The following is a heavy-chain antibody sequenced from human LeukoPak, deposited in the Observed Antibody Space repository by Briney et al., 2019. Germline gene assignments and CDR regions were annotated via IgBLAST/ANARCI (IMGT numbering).Heavy chain of an antibody. D-gene: IGHD3-10*01. Sequence: QAGGSLRLSCAASGFTLDDYAMHWVRQAPGKGLEWVSLISWDGGSTYYADSVKGRFTISRDNSKNSLYLQMNSLRAEDTALYYCAKAPGELPDYWGQGTLVTVSS. CDR1: GFTLDDYA. J-gene: IGHJ4*02. V-gene: IGHV3-43D*03. CDR2: ISWDGGST. CDR3: AKAPGELPDY.